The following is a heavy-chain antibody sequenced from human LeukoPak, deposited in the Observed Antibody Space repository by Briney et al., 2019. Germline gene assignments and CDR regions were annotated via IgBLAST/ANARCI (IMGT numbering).Heavy chain of an antibody. Sequence: PSETLSLTCTVSGGSISSYYWSWIRQPPGKGLEWIGYIYYSGSTNYNPSLKSRVTISVDTSKNQFSLKLSSVTAADTAVYYCAKSITMVRGAPRAFDIWGQGTMVTVSS. CDR3: AKSITMVRGAPRAFDI. D-gene: IGHD3-10*01. CDR1: GGSISSYY. CDR2: IYYSGST. V-gene: IGHV4-59*12. J-gene: IGHJ3*02.